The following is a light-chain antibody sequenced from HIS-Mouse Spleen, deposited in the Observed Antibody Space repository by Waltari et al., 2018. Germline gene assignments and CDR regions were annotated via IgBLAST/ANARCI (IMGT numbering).Light chain of an antibody. CDR1: SSDVGGYNY. CDR3: SSYAGSNNYV. CDR2: EVS. Sequence: QSALTQPPSASGSPGQSVTISCTGTSSDVGGYNYVSWYQPHPGKAPKRMIYEVSKRPSGGPDRFSGSKSGNTASLTVSGLQAEDEADYYCSSYAGSNNYVFGTGTKVTVL. J-gene: IGLJ1*01. V-gene: IGLV2-8*01.